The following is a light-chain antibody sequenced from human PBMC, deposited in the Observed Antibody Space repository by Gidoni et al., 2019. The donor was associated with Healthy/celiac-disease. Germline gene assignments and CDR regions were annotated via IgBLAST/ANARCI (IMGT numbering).Light chain of an antibody. CDR1: SSNIGAGYD. Sequence: QSVLTQPPSVSRAPGQRVTISCTGSSSNIGAGYDIHWYQQLPGKAPKLLIYGNSNRPSGVPDRFSGSKSCTSASLAITGLQAEDEADYYCQSYDSSLSGWVFGGGTKLTVL. J-gene: IGLJ3*02. V-gene: IGLV1-40*01. CDR3: QSYDSSLSGWV. CDR2: GNS.